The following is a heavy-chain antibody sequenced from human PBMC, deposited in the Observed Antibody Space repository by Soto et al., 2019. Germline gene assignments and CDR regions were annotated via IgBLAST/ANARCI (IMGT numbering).Heavy chain of an antibody. J-gene: IGHJ6*02. CDR2: ISSSGSTI. Sequence: GGSLRLSCAASGFTFSSYSMNWVRQAPGKGLEWVSYISSSGSTIYYADSVKGRFTISRDNAKNSLYLQMDSLRAEDTAVYYCARDQEAGSFFPYYYVMDGWGQGTTVTVSS. CDR3: ARDQEAGSFFPYYYVMDG. V-gene: IGHV3-48*04. D-gene: IGHD6-13*01. CDR1: GFTFSSYS.